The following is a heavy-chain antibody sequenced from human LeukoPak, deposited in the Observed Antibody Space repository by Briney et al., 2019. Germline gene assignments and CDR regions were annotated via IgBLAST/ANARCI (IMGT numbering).Heavy chain of an antibody. CDR3: ARGGRGRNWFDP. V-gene: IGHV4-59*01. CDR2: IYYSGST. J-gene: IGHJ5*02. CDR1: GGSISSYY. Sequence: SETLSLTCTVSGGSISSYYWSWIRQPPGKGLEWIGYIYYSGSTNYNPSLKSRVTISVGTSKNQFSLKLSSVTAADTAVYYCARGGRGRNWFDPWGQGTLVTVSS. D-gene: IGHD3-10*01.